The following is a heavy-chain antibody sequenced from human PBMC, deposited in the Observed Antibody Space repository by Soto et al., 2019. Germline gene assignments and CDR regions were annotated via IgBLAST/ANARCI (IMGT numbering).Heavy chain of an antibody. CDR1: GYTFIGNY. Sequence: QVQLVQSGAEVKKPGASVEVSCKASGYTFIGNYIHWVRQAPGQGLEWMGWSNPNVGGTDYARKFQGRVTMTRDTSISTAYMELSRLTSDDTAVYFCARGACSSSNCYTLDYWGQGTLLTVSS. CDR3: ARGACSSSNCYTLDY. D-gene: IGHD2-2*02. V-gene: IGHV1-2*02. J-gene: IGHJ4*02. CDR2: SNPNVGGT.